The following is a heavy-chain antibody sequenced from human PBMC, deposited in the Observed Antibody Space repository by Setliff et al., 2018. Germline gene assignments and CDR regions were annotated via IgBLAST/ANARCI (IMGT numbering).Heavy chain of an antibody. CDR1: GYTFTRYW. J-gene: IGHJ5*02. V-gene: IGHV1-3*01. Sequence: GESLKISCKGSGYTFTRYWIAWVRQAPGQRLEWMGWINAGNGNTKYSQKFQGRVTITRDTSASTAYMELGSLRSEDTAVYYCARDTYIGDFWSGYYIQGRFDPWGQGTLVTVSS. CDR3: ARDTYIGDFWSGYYIQGRFDP. CDR2: INAGNGNT. D-gene: IGHD3-3*01.